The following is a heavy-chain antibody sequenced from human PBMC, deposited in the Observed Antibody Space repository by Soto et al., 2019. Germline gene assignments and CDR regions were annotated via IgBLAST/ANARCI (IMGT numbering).Heavy chain of an antibody. V-gene: IGHV1-2*04. CDR3: ARDSGLLWFGELFKNYYYGMDV. CDR2: INPNSGGT. D-gene: IGHD3-10*01. Sequence: ASVKVSCKASGGTFSSYTISWVRQAPGQGLEWMGRINPNSGGTNYAQKFQGWVAMTRDTSISTAYMELSRLRSDDTAVYYCARDSGLLWFGELFKNYYYGMDVWGQGTTVTVSS. CDR1: GGTFSSYT. J-gene: IGHJ6*02.